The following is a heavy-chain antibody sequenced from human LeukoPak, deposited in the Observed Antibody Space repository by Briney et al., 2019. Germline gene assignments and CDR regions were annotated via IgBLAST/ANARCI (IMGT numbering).Heavy chain of an antibody. V-gene: IGHV1-69*04. Sequence: SVKVSCKASGGTFSSYAISWVRQAPGQGIEWMGRIISILGIANYAQKFQGRVTITADKSTSTAYMELSSLRSEDTAVYYCARESRGIPWGQGTLVTVSS. CDR2: IISILGIA. CDR3: ARESRGIP. CDR1: GGTFSSYA. D-gene: IGHD3-10*01. J-gene: IGHJ5*02.